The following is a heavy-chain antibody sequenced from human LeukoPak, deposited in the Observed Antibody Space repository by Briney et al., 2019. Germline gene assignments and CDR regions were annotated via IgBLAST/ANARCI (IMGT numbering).Heavy chain of an antibody. CDR3: AREGITMIEAAFDI. CDR1: RGTFSSYA. CDR2: IIPIFGTA. D-gene: IGHD3-22*01. J-gene: IGHJ3*02. Sequence: GASVKVSCKASRGTFSSYAISWVRQAPGQGLEWMGGIIPIFGTANYAQKFQGRVKITADESTSTAYMELSSLGSDDTAVYYCAREGITMIEAAFDIWGQGTMVTVSS. V-gene: IGHV1-69*13.